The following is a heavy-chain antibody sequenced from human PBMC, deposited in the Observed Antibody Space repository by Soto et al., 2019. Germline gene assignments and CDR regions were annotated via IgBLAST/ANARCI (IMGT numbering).Heavy chain of an antibody. Sequence: QVQLVESGGGVVQPGRSLRLSCAASGFTFSSYGMHWVRQAPGKGLEWVAVIWYDGSNKYYADSVKGRFTISRDNSKNTLYLQMNSLIAEDTAVYYCARGAVAGNDYCDYWGQGTLVTVSS. V-gene: IGHV3-33*01. J-gene: IGHJ4*02. D-gene: IGHD6-19*01. CDR1: GFTFSSYG. CDR3: ARGAVAGNDYCDY. CDR2: IWYDGSNK.